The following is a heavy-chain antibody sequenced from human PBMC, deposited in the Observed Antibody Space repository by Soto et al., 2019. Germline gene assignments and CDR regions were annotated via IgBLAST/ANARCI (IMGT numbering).Heavy chain of an antibody. J-gene: IGHJ4*02. Sequence: VQLVESGGGVVQPGRSLRLSCAASGFTFSDYAMHWVRQAPGKGLEWVAVVSHDGRNTHYADSVKGRFTISRDSSKNPVSVERTSLRAEDTAVYYCAKGGRQWLVTSDFNYWGQGALVTVSS. CDR2: VSHDGRNT. V-gene: IGHV3-30*18. D-gene: IGHD6-19*01. CDR3: AKGGRQWLVTSDFNY. CDR1: GFTFSDYA.